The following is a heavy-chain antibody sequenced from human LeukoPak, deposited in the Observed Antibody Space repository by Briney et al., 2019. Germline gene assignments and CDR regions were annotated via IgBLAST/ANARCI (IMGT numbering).Heavy chain of an antibody. CDR3: AREGDGYNYRAGY. D-gene: IGHD5-24*01. Sequence: ASVKVSCKASGGTFSSYAISWVRQAPGQGLEWMGRIIPILGIANYAQKFQGRVTITADKSTSTAYMELSSLRSEDTAVYYCAREGDGYNYRAGYWGQGTLVTVSS. CDR1: GGTFSSYA. V-gene: IGHV1-69*04. J-gene: IGHJ4*02. CDR2: IIPILGIA.